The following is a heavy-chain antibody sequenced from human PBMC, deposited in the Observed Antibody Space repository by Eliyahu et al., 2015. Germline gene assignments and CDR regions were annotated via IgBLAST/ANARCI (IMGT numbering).Heavy chain of an antibody. J-gene: IGHJ6*02. CDR1: GFXLSSXS. Sequence: EVQFVQSGGGLVKPGGSLRISCSASGFXLSSXSLNWVRRAPGRGLQWVASISSTSAYIYYADSVKGRFTVSRDNAKNTLSLQMLSLRADDTAEYFCARVGYDFWSSFDVSSYSHYGMDVWGQGTTVTVSS. D-gene: IGHD3-3*01. CDR2: ISSTSAYI. CDR3: ARVGYDFWSSFDVSSYSHYGMDV. V-gene: IGHV3-21*06.